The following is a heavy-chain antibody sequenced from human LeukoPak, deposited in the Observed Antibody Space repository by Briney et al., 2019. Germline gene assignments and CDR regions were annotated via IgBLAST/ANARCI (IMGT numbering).Heavy chain of an antibody. D-gene: IGHD3-10*01. CDR3: ARHHPGLRSSFNI. CDR2: IYNTGST. Sequence: KTSETLSLTCTVSGGSISSSTYYWGWLRQPPGKGLEWIGRIYNTGSTYDNPSLKSRVTISVDTSKNQFSLRVSSGTAADTAVYYCARHHPGLRSSFNIWGQGTMVTVSS. CDR1: GGSISSSTYY. V-gene: IGHV4-39*01. J-gene: IGHJ3*02.